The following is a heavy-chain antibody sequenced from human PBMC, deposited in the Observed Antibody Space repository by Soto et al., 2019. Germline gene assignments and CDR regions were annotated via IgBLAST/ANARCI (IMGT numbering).Heavy chain of an antibody. Sequence: SETLSLTCIVSGDSISSSRYYWGWIRQPPGKGLEWIGSINYSGSTYNNPSLKSRVTVSVDMSKNQFSLNLSSVTAADTAMYYCARHRDCSTTSCFGIFSFDIWGQGTMVTVS. D-gene: IGHD2-2*01. J-gene: IGHJ3*02. CDR2: INYSGST. CDR1: GDSISSSRYY. CDR3: ARHRDCSTTSCFGIFSFDI. V-gene: IGHV4-39*01.